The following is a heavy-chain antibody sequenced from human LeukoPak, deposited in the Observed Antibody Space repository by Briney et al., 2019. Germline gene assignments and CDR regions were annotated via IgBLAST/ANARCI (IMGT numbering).Heavy chain of an antibody. CDR1: GGSITSYH. J-gene: IGHJ4*02. V-gene: IGHV4-4*07. Sequence: SETLSLTCFVSGGSITSYHRSWIRQPAGKGLEWIGQIHTSGSTNYNPSLKSRVAMSIDTSKNQFSLELSSVTAADTSVYYCAGRAQTTGWSFDYWGQGALVTVSS. CDR3: AGRAQTTGWSFDY. CDR2: IHTSGST. D-gene: IGHD6-19*01.